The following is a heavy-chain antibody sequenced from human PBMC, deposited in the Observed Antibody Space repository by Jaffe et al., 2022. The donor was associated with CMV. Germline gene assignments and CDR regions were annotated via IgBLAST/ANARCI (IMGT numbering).Heavy chain of an antibody. Sequence: EVQLVESGGGLVKPGGSLRLSCAASGFTFSNAWMSWVRQAPGKGLEWVGRIKSKTDGGTTDYAAPVKGRFTISRDDSKNTLYLQMNSLKTEDTAVYYCTTVVGDYYDSSGYYYVDAFDIWGQGTMVTVSS. V-gene: IGHV3-15*01. CDR3: TTVVGDYYDSSGYYYVDAFDI. CDR2: IKSKTDGGTT. D-gene: IGHD3-22*01. CDR1: GFTFSNAW. J-gene: IGHJ3*02.